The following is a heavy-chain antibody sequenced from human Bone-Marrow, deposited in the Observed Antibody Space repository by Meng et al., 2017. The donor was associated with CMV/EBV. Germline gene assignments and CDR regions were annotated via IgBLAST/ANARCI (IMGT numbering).Heavy chain of an antibody. V-gene: IGHV3-7*01. CDR3: ARVAGLHSSGWSVPFAP. D-gene: IGHD6-19*01. CDR1: GFTFSSYW. Sequence: GGSLRLSCAASGFTFSSYWMSWVRQAPGKGLEWVANIKQDGSEKYYVDSVKGRFTISRDNAKNSLYLQMNSLRAEDTAVYYCARVAGLHSSGWSVPFAPWGQGSLVTVSS. J-gene: IGHJ5*02. CDR2: IKQDGSEK.